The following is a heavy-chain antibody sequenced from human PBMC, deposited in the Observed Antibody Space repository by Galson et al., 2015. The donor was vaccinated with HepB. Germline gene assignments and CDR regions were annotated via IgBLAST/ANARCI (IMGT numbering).Heavy chain of an antibody. CDR1: GFTFSSYE. CDR2: ISSSGSTI. V-gene: IGHV3-48*03. Sequence: LRLSCAASGFTFSSYEMNWVRQAPGKGLEWVSYISSSGSTIYYADSVKGRFTISRDNAKNSLYLQMNSLRAEDTAVYYCARETGSGSWYGNYYYYGMDVWGQGTTVTVSS. CDR3: ARETGSGSWYGNYYYYGMDV. D-gene: IGHD6-13*01. J-gene: IGHJ6*02.